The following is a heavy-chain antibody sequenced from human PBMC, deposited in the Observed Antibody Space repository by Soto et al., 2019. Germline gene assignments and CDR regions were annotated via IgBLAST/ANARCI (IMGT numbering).Heavy chain of an antibody. J-gene: IGHJ6*02. D-gene: IGHD3-22*01. CDR2: IYSGGST. CDR1: GFTVSSNY. Sequence: GGSLRLSCAASGFTVSSNYMSWVRQAPGKGLEWVSVIYSGGSTYYADSVKGRFTISRDNSKKTLYLQMNSLRAEDTAVYYCARDRYYDSSGYYYYYYGMDVWGQGTTVTVSS. V-gene: IGHV3-53*01. CDR3: ARDRYYDSSGYYYYYYGMDV.